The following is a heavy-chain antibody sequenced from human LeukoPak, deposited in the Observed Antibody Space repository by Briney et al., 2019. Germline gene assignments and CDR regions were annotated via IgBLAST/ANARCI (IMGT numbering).Heavy chain of an antibody. CDR1: GYTFTGYY. J-gene: IGHJ6*02. V-gene: IGHV1-18*04. CDR2: ISAYNGNT. Sequence: ASVKVSCKASGYTFTGYYMHWVRQAPGQGLEWMGWISAYNGNTNYAQKLQGRVTMTTDTSTSTAYMELRSLRSDDTAVYYCARGEDSSSWHIYYYYGMDVWGQGTTVTVSS. CDR3: ARGEDSSSWHIYYYYGMDV. D-gene: IGHD6-13*01.